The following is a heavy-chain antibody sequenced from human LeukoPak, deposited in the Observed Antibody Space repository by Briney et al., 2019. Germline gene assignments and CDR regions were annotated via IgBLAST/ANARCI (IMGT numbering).Heavy chain of an antibody. Sequence: GGSLRLSCAASGFTFSGSGMHWVRQASGKGLEWVGRIRSKANNYATAYAASVKGRFTISRDDSKNTAYLQMNSLRAEDTAVYYCAKVLLPTYYYDREFEYWGQGTLVTVSS. CDR1: GFTFSGSG. D-gene: IGHD3-22*01. CDR3: AKVLLPTYYYDREFEY. V-gene: IGHV3-73*01. J-gene: IGHJ4*02. CDR2: IRSKANNYAT.